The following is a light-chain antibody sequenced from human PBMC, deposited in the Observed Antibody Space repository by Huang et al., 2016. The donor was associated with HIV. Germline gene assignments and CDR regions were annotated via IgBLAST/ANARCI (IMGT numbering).Light chain of an antibody. J-gene: IGKJ3*01. CDR1: QTILHDSDSRNY. V-gene: IGKV4-1*01. CDR2: WAS. CDR3: QQYYSSPFT. Sequence: DIVMTQSPDSLAVSLGERATINCKSTQTILHDSDSRNYLAWYQQKPGQPPKRLIHWASIRKSGVPDRCIGSGSGTDFTLTISSLQAEDVAVYYCQQYYSSPFTFGPGTNVDI.